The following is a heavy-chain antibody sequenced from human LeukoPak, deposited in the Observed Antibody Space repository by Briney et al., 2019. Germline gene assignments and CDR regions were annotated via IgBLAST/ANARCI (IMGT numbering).Heavy chain of an antibody. J-gene: IGHJ4*02. D-gene: IGHD1-20*01. CDR2: IWYDGTNK. CDR3: ARAHYNWNEPPFDH. CDR1: GFFHSSYG. V-gene: IGHV3-33*01. Sequence: GRSLRLSCAASGFFHSSYGMHWVRQAPGKGLEWVALIWYDGTNKYYTDSVKGRFTISRDNSNNTLYLEMSSLRAEDTAVYYCARAHYNWNEPPFDHWGQGVLVTVSS.